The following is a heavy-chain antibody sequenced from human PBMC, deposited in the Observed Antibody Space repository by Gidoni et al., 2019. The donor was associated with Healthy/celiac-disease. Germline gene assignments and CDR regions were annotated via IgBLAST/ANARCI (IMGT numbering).Heavy chain of an antibody. CDR1: GGSFSSYA. Sequence: QVQLVQSGAEVKKPGSSVKVSCKSSGGSFSSYAISWVRQAPGQGLEWMGGIVPIFGTANYAQKFQGRVTITADESTSTAYMELSSLRSEDTAVYYCARDLGLGYYFDYWGQGTLVTVSS. V-gene: IGHV1-69*01. CDR2: IVPIFGTA. D-gene: IGHD7-27*01. CDR3: ARDLGLGYYFDY. J-gene: IGHJ4*02.